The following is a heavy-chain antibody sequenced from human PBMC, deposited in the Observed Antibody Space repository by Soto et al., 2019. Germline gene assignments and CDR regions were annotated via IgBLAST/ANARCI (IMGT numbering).Heavy chain of an antibody. J-gene: IGHJ5*02. CDR1: GGTFSSYA. D-gene: IGHD3-22*01. CDR3: ARERGDSPIFDP. Sequence: SVKVSCKASGGTFSSYAISWVRQAPGQGLEWMGGIIPIFGTANYAQKFQGRVTITADESTSTAYMELSSLRSEDTAVYYCARERGDSPIFDPWGQGTLVTVSS. CDR2: IIPIFGTA. V-gene: IGHV1-69*13.